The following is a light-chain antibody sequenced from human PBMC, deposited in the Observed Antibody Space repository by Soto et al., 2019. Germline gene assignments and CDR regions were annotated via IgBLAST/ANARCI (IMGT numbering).Light chain of an antibody. CDR3: QSYDSSLSGYV. CDR2: GNS. J-gene: IGLJ1*01. V-gene: IGLV1-40*01. Sequence: QSVLTQPPSVSGAPGQRVTISNTGSSSNIGAGYDVHWYQQLPETAPKLLIYGNSNRPSGVPDRFSGSKSGTSASLAITGLQAEDEADYYCQSYDSSLSGYVFGTGTKVTVL. CDR1: SSNIGAGYD.